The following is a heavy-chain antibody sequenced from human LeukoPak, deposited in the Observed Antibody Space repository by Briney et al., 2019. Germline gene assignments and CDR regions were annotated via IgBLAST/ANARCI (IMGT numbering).Heavy chain of an antibody. J-gene: IGHJ3*02. CDR3: ARDRTHCGGDCLWVKQQDAFDI. V-gene: IGHV4-30-2*01. CDR2: IYHSGST. Sequence: PSETLSLTCTVSGGSISSGGYYWSWIRQPPGKGLEWIGYIYHSGSTYYNPSLKSRVTISVDRSKNQFSLKLSSVTAADTAVYYCARDRTHCGGDCLWVKQQDAFDIWGQGTMVTVSS. CDR1: GGSISSGGYY. D-gene: IGHD2-21*02.